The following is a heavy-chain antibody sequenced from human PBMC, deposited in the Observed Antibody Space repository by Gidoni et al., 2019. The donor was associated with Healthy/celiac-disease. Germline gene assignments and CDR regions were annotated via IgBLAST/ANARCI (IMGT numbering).Heavy chain of an antibody. D-gene: IGHD7-27*01. CDR1: GFTFSSAW. CDR2: IKQDGSEK. Sequence: EVQLVESGGGLVQPGGSLRLSCAASGFTFSSAWMSWVRQAPGKGLEWVANIKQDGSEKYYVDSVKGRFTISRDNAKNSLYLQMNSLRAEDTAVYYCARDIPGHFGGSWGSGWYFDLWGRGTLVTVSS. V-gene: IGHV3-7*03. CDR3: ARDIPGHFGGSWGSGWYFDL. J-gene: IGHJ2*01.